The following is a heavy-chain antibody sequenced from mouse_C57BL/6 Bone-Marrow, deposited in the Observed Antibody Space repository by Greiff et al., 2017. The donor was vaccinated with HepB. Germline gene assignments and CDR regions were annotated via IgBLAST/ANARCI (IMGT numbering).Heavy chain of an antibody. CDR2: ISNGGGST. D-gene: IGHD2-4*01. CDR1: GFTFSDYY. CDR3: ARHSADYDWFAY. V-gene: IGHV5-12*01. Sequence: EVQLMESGGGLVQPGGSLKLSCAASGFTFSDYYMYWVRQTPEKRLEWVAYISNGGGSTYYPDTLKGRFTISRDNAKNTLYLQMSRLKSEDTAMYYCARHSADYDWFAYWGQGTLVTVSA. J-gene: IGHJ3*01.